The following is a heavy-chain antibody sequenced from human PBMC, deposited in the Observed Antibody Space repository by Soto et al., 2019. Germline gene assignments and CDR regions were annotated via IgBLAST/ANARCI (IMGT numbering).Heavy chain of an antibody. J-gene: IGHJ6*02. Sequence: AGGSLRLSCAASGFSVRDYAMSWVRQAPGKGLEWVSSISGCGDGTYYGDSVKGRFTLSRDTSQKTLYLQMNNLRGEDTAVYFCTKSRRSVLMVYGFGGMDVWGRGTTVTVSS. CDR3: TKSRRSVLMVYGFGGMDV. D-gene: IGHD2-8*01. V-gene: IGHV3-23*01. CDR1: GFSVRDYA. CDR2: ISGCGDGT.